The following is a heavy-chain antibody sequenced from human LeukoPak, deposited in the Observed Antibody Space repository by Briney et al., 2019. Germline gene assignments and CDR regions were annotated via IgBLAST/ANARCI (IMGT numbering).Heavy chain of an antibody. CDR2: IYPSGST. V-gene: IGHV4-4*07. CDR1: GGSISSYY. J-gene: IGHJ4*02. CDR3: ARGSGNYSPNFDY. Sequence: KPSETLSLTCTVSGGSISSYYWNWIRQPAGKGLEWIGHIYPSGSTNYNPSLKSRVTMSVDTSKKQFSLKLGSVIAADTAVYYCARGSGNYSPNFDYWGQGTLVTVSS. D-gene: IGHD1-26*01.